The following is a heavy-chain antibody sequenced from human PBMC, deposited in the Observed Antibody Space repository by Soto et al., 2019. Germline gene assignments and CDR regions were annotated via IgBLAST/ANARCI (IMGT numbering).Heavy chain of an antibody. Sequence: QDQLVQSGAEVKKPGASVTGSCKASGYSFTNYGITWVRQPPGQGLEWLGWISAFNVNTHYAQKVQGRVTMTTDASTSTAYMELRSLRADDTAVYYCARDRGVAPPVSGNTHYYYYMDVWGKGTTVTVSS. CDR3: ARDRGVAPPVSGNTHYYYYMDV. V-gene: IGHV1-18*01. J-gene: IGHJ6*03. CDR1: GYSFTNYG. CDR2: ISAFNVNT. D-gene: IGHD6-19*01.